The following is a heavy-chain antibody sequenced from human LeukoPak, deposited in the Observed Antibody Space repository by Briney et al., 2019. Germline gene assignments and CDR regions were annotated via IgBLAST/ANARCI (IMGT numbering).Heavy chain of an antibody. CDR2: IYTSGST. CDR1: GDSISNYY. J-gene: IGHJ4*02. CDR3: AITYVWGSYRLDY. V-gene: IGHV4-4*07. D-gene: IGHD3-16*02. Sequence: PSETLSLTCTVSGDSISNYYWNWIRQPAGKGLEWIGRIYTSGSTNYNPSLKSRVTMSVDTSKNQFSLKLSSVTAADTAVYYCAITYVWGSYRLDYWGQGTLVTVSS.